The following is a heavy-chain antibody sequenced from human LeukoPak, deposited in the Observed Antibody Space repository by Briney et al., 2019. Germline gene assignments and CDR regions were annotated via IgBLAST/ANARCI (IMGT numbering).Heavy chain of an antibody. V-gene: IGHV1-46*01. D-gene: IGHD5-18*01. CDR1: GYTFTSYY. Sequence: ASVKVSCKASGYTFTSYYMHWVRQPPGQGLEWMGIINPSGGSTSYAQKFQGRVTMTRDMSTSTVYMELSSLRSEDTAVYYRARDPGTAMVKDGDYWGQGTLVTVSS. CDR3: ARDPGTAMVKDGDY. J-gene: IGHJ4*02. CDR2: INPSGGST.